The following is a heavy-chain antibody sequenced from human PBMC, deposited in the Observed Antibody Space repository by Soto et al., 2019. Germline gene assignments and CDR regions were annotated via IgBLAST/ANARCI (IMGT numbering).Heavy chain of an antibody. CDR2: VYYRGRS. D-gene: IGHD1-20*01. CDR1: GGSVTNSSYY. V-gene: IGHV4-39*01. CDR3: VRPRTQVITQAYFDY. Sequence: PSETLSLTCTVSGGSVTNSSYYWGWIRQSPGKGLEWIGSVYYRGRSYSKSSVKSRVTISVDTSKNQFSLNLNSVTASDTAVYFCVRPRTQVITQAYFDYWGPGALVTVS. J-gene: IGHJ4*02.